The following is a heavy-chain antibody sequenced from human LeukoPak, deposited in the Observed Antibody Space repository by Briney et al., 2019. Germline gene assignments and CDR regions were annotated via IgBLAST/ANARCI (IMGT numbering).Heavy chain of an antibody. D-gene: IGHD5-18*01. CDR1: GFTVSNNY. Sequence: GGSLRLSCAASGFTVSNNYMNWVRQAPGKGLEWVSVICSSGSTYYADSVKGRFTISRHNSKNTLYLQMNSLRPEDTAVYYCVYVDTVMATGDYWGQGTLVTVSS. CDR3: VYVDTVMATGDY. CDR2: ICSSGST. J-gene: IGHJ4*02. V-gene: IGHV3-53*04.